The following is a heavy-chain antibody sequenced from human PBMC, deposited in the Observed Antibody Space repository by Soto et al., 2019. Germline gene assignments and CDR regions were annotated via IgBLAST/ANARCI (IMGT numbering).Heavy chain of an antibody. J-gene: IGHJ4*02. CDR3: GSDKFTGLFGY. Sequence: PSETLYLTCAVYGGSFSGYYWTWIRQPPGTGLEWIGEINHSGSTNYNPSLKSRVTISVDTSKNQFSLKLTSVTAADLAVYYCGSDKFTGLFGYWGEGTLVTRSS. CDR1: GGSFSGYY. V-gene: IGHV4-34*01. D-gene: IGHD2-8*02. CDR2: INHSGST.